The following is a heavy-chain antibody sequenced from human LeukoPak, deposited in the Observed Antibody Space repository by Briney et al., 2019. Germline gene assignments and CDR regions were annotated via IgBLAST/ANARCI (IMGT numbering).Heavy chain of an antibody. CDR2: IKQDGSEK. D-gene: IGHD5-18*01. J-gene: IGHJ4*02. V-gene: IGHV3-7*05. CDR1: GFTFSNYW. Sequence: PGGSLRLSCVASGFTFSNYWMSWVRQSPGKGLEWVANIKQDGSEKYYVDSVKGRFTISRDNSKNTLYLRMNSLRAEDTAVYYCASRYSYGSSLDYWGQGTLVTVSS. CDR3: ASRYSYGSSLDY.